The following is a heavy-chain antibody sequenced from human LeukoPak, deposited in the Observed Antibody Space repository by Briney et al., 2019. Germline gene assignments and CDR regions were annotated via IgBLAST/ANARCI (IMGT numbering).Heavy chain of an antibody. CDR3: AASITMVRGPFDY. CDR1: GGTFISYA. V-gene: IGHV1-69*05. CDR2: IIPIFGTA. J-gene: IGHJ4*02. Sequence: GASVKVSCKASGGTFISYAISWVRQAPGQGLEWMGGIIPIFGTANYAQKFQGRVTITTDESTSTAYMELSSLRSEDTAVYYCAASITMVRGPFDYWDQGTLVTVSS. D-gene: IGHD3-10*01.